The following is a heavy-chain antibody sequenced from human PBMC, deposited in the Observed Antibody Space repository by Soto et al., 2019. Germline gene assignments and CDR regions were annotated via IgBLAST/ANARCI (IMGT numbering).Heavy chain of an antibody. Sequence: QLQLQESGSGLVKPSHTRSLTCAVSGGSSSRGGYSWSWIRQTPGKGLEWIGYIYHSGSTYYNPSLKSRVTISVDRSKNQFSLKLRSVTAADKAVYYCAAGGGLPRYYWGQGTLVTVSS. CDR3: AAGGGLPRYY. CDR1: GGSSSRGGYS. D-gene: IGHD5-12*01. J-gene: IGHJ4*02. V-gene: IGHV4-30-2*01. CDR2: IYHSGST.